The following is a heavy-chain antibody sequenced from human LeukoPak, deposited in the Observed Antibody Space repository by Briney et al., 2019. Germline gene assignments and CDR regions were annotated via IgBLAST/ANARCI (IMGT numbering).Heavy chain of an antibody. CDR2: IYYTGDT. V-gene: IGHV4-59*12. CDR1: GGSISRYY. Sequence: SETLSLTCTVSGGSISRYYWSWIRQPPGRGREWIGYIYYTGDTNYNPSLGSRVTISVDTSKNQFSLKLRSVTAADTAVYYCATYTNYKNWIDPWGQGTLVTVSS. D-gene: IGHD2-8*01. J-gene: IGHJ5*02. CDR3: ATYTNYKNWIDP.